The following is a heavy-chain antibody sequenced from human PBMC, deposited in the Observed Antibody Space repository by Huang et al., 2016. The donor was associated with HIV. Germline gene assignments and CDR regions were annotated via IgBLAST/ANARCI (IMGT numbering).Heavy chain of an antibody. CDR3: ATKTAGMDI. CDR1: TFTFGAYW. J-gene: IGHJ6*02. Sequence: VESGGRSVQPGGSIKLSCVGSTFTFGAYWMSWVRQPPGKGLEVVANIKQDESEKYDVDSVKGRFKISRDNARTGLFLEMDDLRVEDTAIYFCATKTAGMDIWGQGTTVTVSS. CDR2: IKQDESEK. D-gene: IGHD1-7*01. V-gene: IGHV3-7*01.